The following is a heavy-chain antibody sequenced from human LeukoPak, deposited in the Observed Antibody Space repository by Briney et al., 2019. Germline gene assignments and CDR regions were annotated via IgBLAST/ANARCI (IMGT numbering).Heavy chain of an antibody. D-gene: IGHD3-22*01. Sequence: PGGSLRLSCAASGFTFSDYYMSWIRQAPGKGLEWVSYISSSGSTIYYADSVKGRFTISRDNAKNSLFLQMNSLRAEDTAVYYCARDKFSRRYYDSSGYNYWGQGTLVTVSS. J-gene: IGHJ4*02. CDR1: GFTFSDYY. V-gene: IGHV3-11*04. CDR2: ISSSGSTI. CDR3: ARDKFSRRYYDSSGYNY.